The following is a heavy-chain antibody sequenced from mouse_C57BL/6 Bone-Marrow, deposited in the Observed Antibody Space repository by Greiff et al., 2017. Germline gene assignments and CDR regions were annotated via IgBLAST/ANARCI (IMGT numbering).Heavy chain of an antibody. CDR3: TTHGSSYGGAMDY. D-gene: IGHD1-1*01. Sequence: EVQLVESGAELVRPGASVKLSCTASGFNIKDDYMHWVKQRPEQGLEWIGWIDPENGDTEYASKFQGKATITADTSSNTAYLQLSSLTSEDTAVYYCTTHGSSYGGAMDYWGQGTSVTVSS. CDR1: GFNIKDDY. CDR2: IDPENGDT. V-gene: IGHV14-4*01. J-gene: IGHJ4*01.